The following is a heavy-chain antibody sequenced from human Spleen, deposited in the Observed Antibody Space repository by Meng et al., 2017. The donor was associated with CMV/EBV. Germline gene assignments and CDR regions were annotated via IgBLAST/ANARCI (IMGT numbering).Heavy chain of an antibody. J-gene: IGHJ4*02. CDR1: GGTFNTYT. Sequence: SVKVSCKTSGGTFNTYTISWVRQAPGQGLEWMGRAIPIIATSNYAQTFQDRITITADIPTTTVYMELTSLRSEDTAVYYCARSQLSGSYIYFEDWGPGTLVTVSS. D-gene: IGHD1-26*01. CDR2: AIPIIATS. CDR3: ARSQLSGSYIYFED. V-gene: IGHV1-69*08.